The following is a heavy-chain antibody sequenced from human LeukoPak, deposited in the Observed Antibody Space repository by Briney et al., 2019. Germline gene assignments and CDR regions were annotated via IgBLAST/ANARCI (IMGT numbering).Heavy chain of an antibody. Sequence: PSETLSLTCTVSGGSISSYYWSWIRQPAGKGLEWIGRIYTSGNTNYNPSLKSRVTMSVDTSKNQFSLKLSSVTAADTAVYYCARIYYDSSGYNWFDYWGQGTLVTVSS. CDR3: ARIYYDSSGYNWFDY. CDR1: GGSISSYY. V-gene: IGHV4-4*07. D-gene: IGHD3-22*01. CDR2: IYTSGNT. J-gene: IGHJ4*02.